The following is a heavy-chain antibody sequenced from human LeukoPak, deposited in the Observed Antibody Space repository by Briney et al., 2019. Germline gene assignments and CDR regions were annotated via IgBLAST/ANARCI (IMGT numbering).Heavy chain of an antibody. CDR2: IIPILGIA. Sequence: SVKVSCKASGGTFSSYAISWVRQATGQGLEWMGRIIPILGIANYAQKFQGRVTITADKSTSTAYMELSSLRSEDTAVYYCASWFRGVIIHDYWGQGTLVTVSS. V-gene: IGHV1-69*04. D-gene: IGHD3-10*01. CDR1: GGTFSSYA. J-gene: IGHJ4*02. CDR3: ASWFRGVIIHDY.